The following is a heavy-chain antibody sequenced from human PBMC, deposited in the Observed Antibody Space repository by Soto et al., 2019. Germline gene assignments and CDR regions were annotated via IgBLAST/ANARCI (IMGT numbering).Heavy chain of an antibody. CDR2: INDGNGNT. CDR1: GYTFTSYA. J-gene: IGHJ2*01. D-gene: IGHD1-26*01. V-gene: IGHV1-3*01. CDR3: ARGGSLYWYFDL. Sequence: QVQLVQSGAEVKKPGASVKVSCKASGYTFTSYARHWVRQAPGQRLEWMGWINDGNGNTKYSQKFQGRVTITRDTSASTAYMELSSLRSEDTAVYYCARGGSLYWYFDLWGRGTLVTVSS.